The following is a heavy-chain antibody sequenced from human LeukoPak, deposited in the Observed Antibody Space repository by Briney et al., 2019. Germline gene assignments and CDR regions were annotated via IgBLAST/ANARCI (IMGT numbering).Heavy chain of an antibody. CDR2: ISYDGSNK. V-gene: IGHV3-30*03. CDR3: AREATGALDY. J-gene: IGHJ4*02. Sequence: PGGSLRLSCAASGFTFSSYGMHWVRQAPGKGLEWVAVISYDGSNKYYADSVKGRFTISRDNSKNTLYLQMNSLRAEDTAVYYCAREATGALDYWGQGTLVTVSS. CDR1: GFTFSSYG.